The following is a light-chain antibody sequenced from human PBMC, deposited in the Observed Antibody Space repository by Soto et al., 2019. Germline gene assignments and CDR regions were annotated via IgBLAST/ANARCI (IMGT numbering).Light chain of an antibody. V-gene: IGLV2-11*01. CDR3: CSYAGNYTYV. Sequence: QSALTQPRSVCGSPGQSVTISCTGTSSDVGGYNYVSWYQQNPGKAPKLMIHDVTKRPSGVPDRFSGSKSGNTASLTISGLQAEDEADYYCCSYAGNYTYVFGTGTKLTVL. CDR1: SSDVGGYNY. J-gene: IGLJ1*01. CDR2: DVT.